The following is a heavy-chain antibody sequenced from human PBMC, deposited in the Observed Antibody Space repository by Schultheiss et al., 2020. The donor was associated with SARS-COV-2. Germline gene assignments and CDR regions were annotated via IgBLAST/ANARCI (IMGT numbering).Heavy chain of an antibody. CDR1: GFTFSSYE. D-gene: IGHD3-9*01. CDR3: TTDWYYDILTGYWYYFDY. CDR2: ISSSGSTI. Sequence: GGSLRLSCAASGFTFSSYEMNWVRQAPGKGLEWVSYISSSGSTIYYADSVKGRFTISRDNAKNSLYLQMNSLKTEDTAVYYCTTDWYYDILTGYWYYFDYWGQGTLVTVSS. V-gene: IGHV3-48*03. J-gene: IGHJ4*02.